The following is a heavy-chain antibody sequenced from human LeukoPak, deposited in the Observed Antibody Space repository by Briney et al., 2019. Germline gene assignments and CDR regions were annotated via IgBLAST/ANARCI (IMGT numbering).Heavy chain of an antibody. D-gene: IGHD3-10*01. CDR3: ARGVRGVIIRDNWFDP. CDR2: IYPGDSDT. J-gene: IGHJ5*02. CDR1: GYRFTSYW. V-gene: IGHV5-51*01. Sequence: GESLKISCKGSGYRFTSYWIGWVRQMPGKGLEWMGIIYPGDSDTRYSPSFQGQVTISADKSISTAYLQWSSLKASDTAMYYCARGVRGVIIRDNWFDPWGQGTLVTVSS.